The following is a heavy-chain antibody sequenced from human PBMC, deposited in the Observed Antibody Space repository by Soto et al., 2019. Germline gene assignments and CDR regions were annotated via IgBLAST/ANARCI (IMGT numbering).Heavy chain of an antibody. CDR3: ARVVYDFWSGPNRNWFDP. D-gene: IGHD3-3*01. J-gene: IGHJ5*02. CDR1: GYTFTSYG. V-gene: IGHV1-18*01. CDR2: ISAYNGNT. Sequence: QVQLVQSGAEVKKPGASVKVSCKASGYTFTSYGISWVRQAPGQGLEWMGWISAYNGNTNYALKLQGRVTMTTDTSTSTAYMELRSLRSDDTAVYYCARVVYDFWSGPNRNWFDPWGQGTLVTVSS.